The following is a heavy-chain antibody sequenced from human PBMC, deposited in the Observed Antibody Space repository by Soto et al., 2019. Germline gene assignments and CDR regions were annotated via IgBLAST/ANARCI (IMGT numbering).Heavy chain of an antibody. J-gene: IGHJ4*02. CDR2: ISYDGRDK. Sequence: HPGGSLRLSCAASGFTFSSYGMHWVRQAPGKGLEWVAVISYDGRDKYHTASVKGRFTISRDSSKNTLYLQMNSLRPEDTAVYYCAKDGDVAAAGYYFDYWGQGTLVTVSS. CDR1: GFTFSSYG. V-gene: IGHV3-30*18. D-gene: IGHD6-13*01. CDR3: AKDGDVAAAGYYFDY.